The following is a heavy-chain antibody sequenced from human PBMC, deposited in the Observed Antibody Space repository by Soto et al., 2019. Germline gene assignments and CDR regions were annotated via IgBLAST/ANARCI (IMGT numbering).Heavy chain of an antibody. CDR3: ARADCGTATCYRGFAP. CDR2: IFYSGNT. D-gene: IGHD2-2*01. CDR1: GGSISGADYY. V-gene: IGHV4-30-4*01. J-gene: IGHJ5*02. Sequence: TLSLTCTVSGGSISGADYYWSWIRQPPGKGLEWIGSIFYSGNTYYNPSLKSRVTLSVDTSKNQFSLKLSSVTSTDTAVYFCARADCGTATCYRGFAPWGQGPLVNVS.